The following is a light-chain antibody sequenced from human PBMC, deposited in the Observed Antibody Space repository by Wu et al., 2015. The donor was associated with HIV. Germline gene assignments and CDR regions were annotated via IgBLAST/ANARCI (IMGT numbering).Light chain of an antibody. Sequence: DIVLTQSPGTLSLSPGERAILSCRASQSVRNNYLAWFQQKPGQAPRLLIYGVSSRATGIPARFSGSGSGTDFTLTIIRLESEDFAVYYCQQYETSITFGQGTRLDI. J-gene: IGKJ5*01. CDR1: QSVRNNY. CDR2: GVS. V-gene: IGKV3-20*01. CDR3: QQYETSIT.